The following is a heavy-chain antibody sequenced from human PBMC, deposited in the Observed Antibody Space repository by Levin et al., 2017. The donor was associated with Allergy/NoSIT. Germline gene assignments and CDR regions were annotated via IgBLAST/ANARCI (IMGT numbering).Heavy chain of an antibody. D-gene: IGHD1-1*01. CDR3: ATGGGGTTGTPGHYYYYYMDV. J-gene: IGHJ6*03. CDR2: IYSGGST. CDR1: GFTVSSNY. V-gene: IGHV3-66*01. Sequence: GGSLRLSCAASGFTVSSNYMSWVRQAPGKGLEWVSVIYSGGSTYYADSVKGRFTISRDNSKNTLYLQMNSLRAEDTAVYYCATGGGGTTGTPGHYYYYYMDVWGKGTTVTVSS.